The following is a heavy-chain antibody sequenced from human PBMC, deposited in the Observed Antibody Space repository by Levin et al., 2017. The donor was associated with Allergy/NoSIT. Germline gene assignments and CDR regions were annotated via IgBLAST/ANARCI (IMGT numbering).Heavy chain of an antibody. CDR3: AGAPNRPYYYHYGLDV. J-gene: IGHJ6*02. V-gene: IGHV4-39*07. CDR2: IYYDGSA. CDR1: GGSISDVSYY. Sequence: RSQTLSLPCTVSGGSISDVSYYWAWVRQPPGKGLEWVGSIYYDGSAYYNPSLKTRLTISVDTSKNQFSLRVNSVIAADTAVYYCAGAPNRPYYYHYGLDVWGPGTTVTVSS. D-gene: IGHD2/OR15-2a*01.